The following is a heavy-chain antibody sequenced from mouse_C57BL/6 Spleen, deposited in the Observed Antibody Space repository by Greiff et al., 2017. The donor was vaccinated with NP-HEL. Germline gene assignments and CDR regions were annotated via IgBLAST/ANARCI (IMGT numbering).Heavy chain of an antibody. CDR2: ISSGSSTI. J-gene: IGHJ4*01. Sequence: EVKVVESGGGLVKPGGSLILSCAASGFTFSDYGMHWVRQAPEKGLEWVAYISSGSSTIYYADTVKGRFTISRDYAMNTLFLQMTGLRSEDTAMYYCARVMITGAYYYARDDWGQGASVTVTS. D-gene: IGHD2-4*01. CDR1: GFTFSDYG. CDR3: ARVMITGAYYYARDD. V-gene: IGHV5-17*01.